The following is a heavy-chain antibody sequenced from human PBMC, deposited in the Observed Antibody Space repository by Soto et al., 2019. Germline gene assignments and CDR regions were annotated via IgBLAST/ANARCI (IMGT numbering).Heavy chain of an antibody. V-gene: IGHV5-51*01. J-gene: IGHJ6*02. D-gene: IGHD2-8*01. Sequence: GESLKISCQGSGYRFSSYWIAWVRQMPGRGLEWMGIIYPGDSDTIYSPSFQGQVTFSVDKSTSTAYLQWSSLKASDTAMYYCARQGSNGAYYYYGMDVWGQGTTVTVSS. CDR3: ARQGSNGAYYYYGMDV. CDR2: IYPGDSDT. CDR1: GYRFSSYW.